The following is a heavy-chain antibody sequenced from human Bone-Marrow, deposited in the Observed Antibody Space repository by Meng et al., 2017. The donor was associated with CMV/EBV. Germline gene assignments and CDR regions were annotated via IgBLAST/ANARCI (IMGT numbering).Heavy chain of an antibody. CDR1: GGSFSGYY. Sequence: SQTLSLTCAVYGGSFSGYYWSWIRQPPGKGLEWIGEINHSGSTNYNPSLKSRVTISVDTSKNQFPLKLSSVTAADTAVYYCARLNSNLLYLSNWFDPWGQGTLVTVSS. CDR3: ARLNSNLLYLSNWFDP. D-gene: IGHD4-11*01. J-gene: IGHJ5*02. CDR2: INHSGST. V-gene: IGHV4-34*01.